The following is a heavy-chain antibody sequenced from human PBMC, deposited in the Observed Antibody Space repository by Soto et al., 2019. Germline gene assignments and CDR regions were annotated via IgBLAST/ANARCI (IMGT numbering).Heavy chain of an antibody. Sequence: QVQLVESGGGLVQPGGSLRLSCAASGFTFSDYYMSWIRQAPGKGLEWVSDICSSGSTKYYADSVKGRFTISRDNAKNSLYPQMNRLSAEDADVSYWERGGRELKYYAILYCYLELDVWGQGTLVTVSS. CDR2: ICSSGSTK. D-gene: IGHD3-9*01. V-gene: IGHV3-11*01. CDR3: ERGGRELKYYAILYCYLELDV. CDR1: GFTFSDYY. J-gene: IGHJ4*02.